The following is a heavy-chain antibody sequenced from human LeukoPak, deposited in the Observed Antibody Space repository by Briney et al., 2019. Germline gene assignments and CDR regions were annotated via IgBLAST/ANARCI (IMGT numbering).Heavy chain of an antibody. Sequence: PSETLSLTCTVSGYSISSGYYWGWIRQPPGKGLEWIGSIYHSGVTYYNPSLKSRVTISVDTSKNQFSLKLSSVTAADTAVYYCARDYREASSYWGQGTLVTVSS. CDR2: IYHSGVT. CDR3: ARDYREASSY. J-gene: IGHJ4*02. CDR1: GYSISSGYY. V-gene: IGHV4-38-2*02.